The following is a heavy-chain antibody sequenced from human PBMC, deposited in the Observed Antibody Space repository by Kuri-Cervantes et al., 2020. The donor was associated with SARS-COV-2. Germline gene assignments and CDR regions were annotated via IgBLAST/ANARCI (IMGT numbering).Heavy chain of an antibody. Sequence: GSLRLSCTVSGGSISSYYWSWIRQPPGKGLEWIGYIYYSGSTNYNPSLKSRVTISVDTSKNQFSLKLSSVTAADTAVYYCARTDSPPLNWFDPWGQGTLVTVS. D-gene: IGHD2-21*01. J-gene: IGHJ5*02. CDR3: ARTDSPPLNWFDP. CDR1: GGSISSYY. CDR2: IYYSGST. V-gene: IGHV4-59*01.